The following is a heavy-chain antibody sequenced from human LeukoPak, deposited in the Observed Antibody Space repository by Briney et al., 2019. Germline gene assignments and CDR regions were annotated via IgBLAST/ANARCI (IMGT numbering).Heavy chain of an antibody. V-gene: IGHV1-69*04. D-gene: IGHD1-1*01. CDR2: IIPILGIA. CDR3: AKEGLPAELERDNWFDP. J-gene: IGHJ5*02. CDR1: GGTFSSYA. Sequence: GASVKVSCKASGGTFSSYAISWVRQAPGQGLEWMGRIIPILGIANYAQKFQGRVTITADKSTSTAYMELSSLRSEDTAVYYCAKEGLPAELERDNWFDPWGQGTLVTVSS.